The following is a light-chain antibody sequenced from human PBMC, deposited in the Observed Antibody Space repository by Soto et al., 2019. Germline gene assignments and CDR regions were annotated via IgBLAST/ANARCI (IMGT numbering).Light chain of an antibody. Sequence: DIQMTQSPSTLSASVGDRVTITCRASQSISSWLAWYQQKPGKAPKLLIYKASSLESGVPSRFSGSGSGTEFTLTMSSLQPDDFATYYCQQYNSYRITFGQGTRLEIK. CDR2: KAS. CDR3: QQYNSYRIT. V-gene: IGKV1-5*03. CDR1: QSISSW. J-gene: IGKJ5*01.